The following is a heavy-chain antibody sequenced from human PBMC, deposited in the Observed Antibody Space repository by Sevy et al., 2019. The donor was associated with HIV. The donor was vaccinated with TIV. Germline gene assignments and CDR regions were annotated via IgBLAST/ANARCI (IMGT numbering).Heavy chain of an antibody. Sequence: VSVKVSCKASGYTFTSYRVSWVRQAPGQGLEWMGWISAHNGDTHYAQKFQGRVTMTTDSPTSTAYMDLRSLRSDDTAVYYCARAYCSGGSCYSLAYWGQGTLVTVSS. CDR1: GYTFTSYR. CDR2: ISAHNGDT. J-gene: IGHJ4*02. CDR3: ARAYCSGGSCYSLAY. D-gene: IGHD2-15*01. V-gene: IGHV1-18*01.